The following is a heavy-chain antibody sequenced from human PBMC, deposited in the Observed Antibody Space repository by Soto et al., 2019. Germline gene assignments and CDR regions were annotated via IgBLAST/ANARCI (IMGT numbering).Heavy chain of an antibody. CDR1: GGSISSYY. V-gene: IGHV4-59*01. CDR3: ARVQYYDSSGSHAFDI. D-gene: IGHD3-22*01. CDR2: IYYSGST. Sequence: NPSETLSLTCTVSGGSISSYYWSWIRQPPGKGLEWIWYIYYSGSTNYNPSLKSRVTISVDTSKNQFSLKLSSVTAADTAVYYCARVQYYDSSGSHAFDIWGQGTMVNVSS. J-gene: IGHJ3*02.